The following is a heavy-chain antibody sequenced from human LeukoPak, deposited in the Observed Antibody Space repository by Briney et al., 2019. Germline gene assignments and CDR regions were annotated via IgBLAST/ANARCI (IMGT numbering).Heavy chain of an antibody. D-gene: IGHD6-13*01. V-gene: IGHV3-23*01. CDR2: ISGSGGST. J-gene: IGHJ4*02. CDR3: AHRAPAGTFDY. CDR1: GFTFTSSA. Sequence: GGSLRLSCAASGFTFTSSAMSWVRQAPGKGLEWVSAISGSGGSTYYADSVNGRFTISRDNFNNTLYLQMNRLRADDTAVYYCAHRAPAGTFDYWGQGTQVTVSS.